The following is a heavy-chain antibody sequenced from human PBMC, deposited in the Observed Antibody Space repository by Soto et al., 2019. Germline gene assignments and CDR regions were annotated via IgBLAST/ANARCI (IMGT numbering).Heavy chain of an antibody. CDR2: ISYDGSNK. CDR3: AKGSMVDCDY. Sequence: TGGSLRLSCAASGFTFSSYGMHWFRQAPGKGLEWVAVISYDGSNKYYADSVKGRFAISRDNSKNTLYLQMNSLRAEDTAVYYCAKGSMVDCDYWGQGTLVTVSS. CDR1: GFTFSSYG. V-gene: IGHV3-30*18. D-gene: IGHD2-15*01. J-gene: IGHJ4*02.